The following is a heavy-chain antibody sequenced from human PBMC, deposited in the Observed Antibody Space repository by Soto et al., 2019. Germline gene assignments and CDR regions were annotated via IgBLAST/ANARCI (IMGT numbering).Heavy chain of an antibody. D-gene: IGHD3-10*01. Sequence: PSETLSLTCAVYGGSFSGYYWSWIRQPPGKGLEWIGEINHSGSTNYNPSLKSRVTISVDTSKNQFSLKLSSVTAADTAVYYCATASRITMVRGVENWFDPWGQGTLVT. CDR3: ATASRITMVRGVENWFDP. CDR2: INHSGST. CDR1: GGSFSGYY. J-gene: IGHJ5*02. V-gene: IGHV4-34*01.